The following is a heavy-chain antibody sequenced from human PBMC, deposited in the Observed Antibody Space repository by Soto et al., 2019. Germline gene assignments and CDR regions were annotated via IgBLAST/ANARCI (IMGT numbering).Heavy chain of an antibody. J-gene: IGHJ1*01. CDR3: ARDLRRQLVPYFQH. D-gene: IGHD6-13*01. CDR2: IIPIFGTA. V-gene: IGHV1-69*01. Sequence: QVQLVQSGAEVKKPGSSVKVSCKASGGTFSSYAISWVRQAPGQGLEWMGGIIPIFGTANYAQKFQGRVTITADESTSTAYRELSSLRSEDTAVYYCARDLRRQLVPYFQHWGQGTLVTVSS. CDR1: GGTFSSYA.